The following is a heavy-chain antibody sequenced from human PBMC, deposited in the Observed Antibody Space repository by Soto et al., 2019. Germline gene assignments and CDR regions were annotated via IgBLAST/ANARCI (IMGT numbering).Heavy chain of an antibody. CDR2: IYSGGST. CDR3: ARDRPRTVTTRYYYCGMDV. Sequence: EVQLVESGGGLVQPGGSLRLSCAASGFTVSSNYMSWVRQAPGKGLEWVSVIYSGGSTYYADSVKGRFTISRDNSKNTLYLQMNSLRAEDTAVYYCARDRPRTVTTRYYYCGMDVWGQGTTVTVSS. CDR1: GFTVSSNY. J-gene: IGHJ6*02. D-gene: IGHD4-17*01. V-gene: IGHV3-66*01.